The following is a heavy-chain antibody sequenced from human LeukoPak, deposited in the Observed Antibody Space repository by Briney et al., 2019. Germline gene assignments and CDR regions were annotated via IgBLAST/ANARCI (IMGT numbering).Heavy chain of an antibody. J-gene: IGHJ4*02. D-gene: IGHD2-15*01. CDR1: GGSFSGYY. CDR2: INHSGST. CDR3: AGKRVIVVVVAATSGYFDY. V-gene: IGHV4-34*01. Sequence: PSETLSLTCAVYGGSFSGYYWSWIRQPPGKGLEWIGEINHSGSTNYNPSLKSRVTISVDTSKNQFSLKLSSVTAAYTAVYYCAGKRVIVVVVAATSGYFDYWGQGTLVTVSS.